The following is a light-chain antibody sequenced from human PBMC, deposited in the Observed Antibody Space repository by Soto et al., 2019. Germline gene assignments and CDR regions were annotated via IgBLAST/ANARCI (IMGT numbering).Light chain of an antibody. Sequence: EIVMTQSPATLSVSPGERATLSCRASQSVSSGLAWYQQNPGQAPRLLIYDASTRATGIPARFGGSGSGTEFTLTISSLQSEDIAVYYCQQYNNWPLPTFGQGTRLEMK. V-gene: IGKV3-15*01. J-gene: IGKJ5*01. CDR3: QQYNNWPLPT. CDR1: QSVSSG. CDR2: DAS.